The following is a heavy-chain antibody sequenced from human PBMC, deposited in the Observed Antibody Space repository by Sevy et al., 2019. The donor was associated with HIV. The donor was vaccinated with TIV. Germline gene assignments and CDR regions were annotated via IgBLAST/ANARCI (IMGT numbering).Heavy chain of an antibody. CDR2: ISGSGDST. J-gene: IGHJ4*02. CDR1: AFSFNTYA. Sequence: GGSLRLSCAASAFSFNTYAMSWVRRAPGKGLEGVSTISGSGDSTFYSDSVKGRFTISRDNSKNTLYLQMNSLRAEDTAVYYCAKPRGSFYFDYWCQGTLVTVSS. V-gene: IGHV3-23*01. D-gene: IGHD3-16*01. CDR3: AKPRGSFYFDY.